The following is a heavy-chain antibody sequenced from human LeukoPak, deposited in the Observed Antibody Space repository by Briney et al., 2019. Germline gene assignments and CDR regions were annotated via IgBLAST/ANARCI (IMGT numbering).Heavy chain of an antibody. V-gene: IGHV3-23*01. CDR1: GFTFSNYA. CDR3: AKDHDYYASGPI. CDR2: VSGGGGST. J-gene: IGHJ3*02. D-gene: IGHD3-10*01. Sequence: GGSLRLSCAASGFTFSNYAMNWVRQAPGKGLEWVSAVSGGGGSTYYADSVKGRLTISRDNSKNTLYLQMNSLRAEDTAVYYCAKDHDYYASGPIWGQGTMVTASS.